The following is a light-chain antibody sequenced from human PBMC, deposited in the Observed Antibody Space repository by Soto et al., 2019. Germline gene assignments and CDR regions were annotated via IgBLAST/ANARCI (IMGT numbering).Light chain of an antibody. Sequence: DLQMTQSPSSLSASVGDRVTITCRASQSISSYLNWYQQKTGKAPKLLFYAASSLQSWGPSRFRGSGSGTDFALTIGSLQPEDFTTYYCQQSYRTLAFGPGTKVDI. V-gene: IGKV1-39*01. CDR1: QSISSY. CDR3: QQSYRTLA. J-gene: IGKJ3*01. CDR2: AAS.